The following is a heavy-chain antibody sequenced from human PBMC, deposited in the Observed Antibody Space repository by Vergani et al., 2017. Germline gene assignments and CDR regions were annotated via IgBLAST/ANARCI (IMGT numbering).Heavy chain of an antibody. Sequence: QVQLVQSGAEVKKPGSSVKVSCKASGGTFSSYTISWVRQAPGPGLELMGRIIPILGIANYAQKFQGRVTLTADKSTSTAYMELSSLRSDDTAVYYCAGAFYCSGGSCYSYYYYYYGMDVWGQGTTVTVSS. J-gene: IGHJ6*02. V-gene: IGHV1-69*02. CDR2: IIPILGIA. D-gene: IGHD2-15*01. CDR3: AGAFYCSGGSCYSYYYYYYGMDV. CDR1: GGTFSSYT.